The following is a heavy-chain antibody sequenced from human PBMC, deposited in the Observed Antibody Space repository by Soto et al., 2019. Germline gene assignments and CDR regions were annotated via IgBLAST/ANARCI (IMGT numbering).Heavy chain of an antibody. J-gene: IGHJ6*02. CDR1: GFTFSSYG. D-gene: IGHD6-13*01. CDR2: ISFDGINK. CDR3: AKTRPAGTPWDYYYGMNV. V-gene: IGHV3-30*18. Sequence: QVQLVESGGGVVQPGRSLRLSCAASGFTFSSYGMHWVRQAPGKGLEWVAVISFDGINKFYADSVKGRFTISGDKSKNTLHLQMNSLRAEDTAVYYCAKTRPAGTPWDYYYGMNVWGQGTTVTVSS.